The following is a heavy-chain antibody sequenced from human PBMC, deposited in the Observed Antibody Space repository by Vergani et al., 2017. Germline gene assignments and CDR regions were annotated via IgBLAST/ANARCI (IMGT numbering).Heavy chain of an antibody. Sequence: EVQLVQSGAEVKKPGESLKISCKVSGYSFTSYWIGWVRQMPGKGLEWMGIIYPGDSDTRYSPSFQGQVTISADKSISTAYLQWTSLKASYTAMYYCARRLYYYDSSGYSNCYFDLWGRGTLVTVSS. J-gene: IGHJ2*01. D-gene: IGHD3-22*01. CDR2: IYPGDSDT. V-gene: IGHV5-51*03. CDR1: GYSFTSYW. CDR3: ARRLYYYDSSGYSNCYFDL.